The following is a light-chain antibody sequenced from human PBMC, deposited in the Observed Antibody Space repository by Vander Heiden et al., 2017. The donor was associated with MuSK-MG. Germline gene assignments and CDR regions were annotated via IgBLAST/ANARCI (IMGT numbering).Light chain of an antibody. CDR1: DNLYTC. J-gene: IGKJ3*01. CDR2: AAA. V-gene: IGKV1-39*01. CDR3: HERCISPPT. Sequence: DIQMTQSPSSLSASAADTITITCRASDNLYTCLNFYQQQQSRAPTLLIYAAAALPYGVPSRFSGSGSGPDFTLTIISLQPDDFATYYCHERCISPPTFGHGTTVDMK.